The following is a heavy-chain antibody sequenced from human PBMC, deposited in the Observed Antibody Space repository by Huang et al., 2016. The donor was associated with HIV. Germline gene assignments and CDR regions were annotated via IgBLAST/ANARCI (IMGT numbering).Heavy chain of an antibody. CDR2: IYYTGKM. V-gene: IGHV4-39*01. CDR3: ARNHDFWRGRMFAISYFDV. J-gene: IGHJ2*01. Sequence: QMRFQESGPGLVQPSGTLSLTCNVSGGSINTGRYYWGWIRQPPGKGLEWVGSIYYTGKMHYDPSRKGRLTMSADTSKNQFSLNLSSVTAADTAIYYCARNHDFWRGRMFAISYFDVWGRGTLVTVAS. D-gene: IGHD3-3*01. CDR1: GGSINTGRYY.